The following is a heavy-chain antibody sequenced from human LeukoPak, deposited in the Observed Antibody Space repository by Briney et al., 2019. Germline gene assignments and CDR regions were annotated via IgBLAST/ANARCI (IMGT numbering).Heavy chain of an antibody. Sequence: ASVKVSCKASGYTFTSYYMHWVRQAPGQGLEWMGIINPSGGSTSYAQKFQGRVTMTRDTSTSTVYMELSSLSSEDTAVYYCAREAGSYYYFDYWGQGTLVTVSS. CDR3: AREAGSYYYFDY. V-gene: IGHV1-46*01. J-gene: IGHJ4*02. CDR2: INPSGGST. D-gene: IGHD1-26*01. CDR1: GYTFTSYY.